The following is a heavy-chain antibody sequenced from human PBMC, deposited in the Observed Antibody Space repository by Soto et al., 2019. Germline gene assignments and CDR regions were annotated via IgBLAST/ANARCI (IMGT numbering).Heavy chain of an antibody. Sequence: EVQLLESGGGLVQPGRSLRLSCAASGFTFSSYGMSWVRQAPGKGLEWVSAISGSGGTTYYADSVKGRFTISRDNSKNTLFLQMNSLRAEDTAVYYCAKFFVETGGSSGWPWSFHYWGQGTLVTVSS. J-gene: IGHJ4*02. CDR1: GFTFSSYG. CDR2: ISGSGGTT. D-gene: IGHD6-25*01. V-gene: IGHV3-23*01. CDR3: AKFFVETGGSSGWPWSFHY.